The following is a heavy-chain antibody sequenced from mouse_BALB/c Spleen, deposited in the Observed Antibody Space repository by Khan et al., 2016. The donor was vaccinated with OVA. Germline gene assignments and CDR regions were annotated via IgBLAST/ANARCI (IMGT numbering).Heavy chain of an antibody. CDR3: ARGYAMDY. CDR1: GFTFSRYA. J-gene: IGHJ4*01. Sequence: EVELVESGGGLVKPGGSLKLSCAASGFTFSRYAMSWVRQTPEKRLEWVASISRGGGTYYLDSVKGRFTISRDDARNILYLQMSSLRSEDTAMYYCARGYAMDYWGQGTSVTVSS. V-gene: IGHV5-6-5*01. CDR2: ISRGGGT.